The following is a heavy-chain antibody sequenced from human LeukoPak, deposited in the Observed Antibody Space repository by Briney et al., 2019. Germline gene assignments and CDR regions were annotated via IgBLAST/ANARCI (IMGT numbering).Heavy chain of an antibody. D-gene: IGHD5-18*01. CDR1: GGTFSSYA. V-gene: IGHV1-69*01. CDR3: ASNVWLRGGDYWYFDL. J-gene: IGHJ2*01. Sequence: SVKVSCKASGGTFSSYAISWVRQAPGQGLEWMGGIVPNLGTASYAQKFQGRVTIIADESTSTAFMELSSLRADDTAVYYCASNVWLRGGDYWYFDLWGRGTVVPVSS. CDR2: IVPNLGTA.